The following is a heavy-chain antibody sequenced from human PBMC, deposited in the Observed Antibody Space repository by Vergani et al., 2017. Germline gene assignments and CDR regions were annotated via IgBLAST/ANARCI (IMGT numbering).Heavy chain of an antibody. D-gene: IGHD6-6*01. V-gene: IGHV3-7*01. CDR1: GFTFSSYW. Sequence: EVQLVESGGGVVQPGGSLRLSCAASGFTFSSYWMSWVRQAPGKGLEWVANIKQDGSEKYYVDSVKGRFTISRDNAKNSLYLQMNSLRAEDTAVYYCAREYSNSWYYYYYMDVWGERTTVIVS. CDR3: AREYSNSWYYYYYMDV. J-gene: IGHJ6*03. CDR2: IKQDGSEK.